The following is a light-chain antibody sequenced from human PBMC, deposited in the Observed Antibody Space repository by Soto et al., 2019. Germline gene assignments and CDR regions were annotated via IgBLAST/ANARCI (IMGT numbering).Light chain of an antibody. CDR2: DAS. Sequence: EIVMTQSPGTLSVSQGERATLSCRASQNIRSNLAWYQQKPGQAPRLLIYDASNRATGIPARFSGSGSGTDFTLTISSLEPEDFAVYYCQQRSNWPPWTFGQGTKVDIK. J-gene: IGKJ1*01. CDR1: QNIRSN. V-gene: IGKV3-11*01. CDR3: QQRSNWPPWT.